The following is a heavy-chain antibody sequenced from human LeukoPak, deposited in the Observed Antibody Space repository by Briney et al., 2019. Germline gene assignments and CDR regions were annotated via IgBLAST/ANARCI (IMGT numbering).Heavy chain of an antibody. CDR1: RGSISGSIRRYY. J-gene: IGHJ4*02. V-gene: IGHV4-4*09. CDR3: ARIPLGYSGAYYFDY. D-gene: IGHD5-12*01. CDR2: ISSSGSV. Sequence: SETLSLTCTVSRGSISGSIRRYYWSWLRQPPGKGLEWIGYISSSGSVNDNPSLRSRVTISVDTSKNQFFLNLSSVSAADTAVYYCARIPLGYSGAYYFDYWGQGTLVTVSP.